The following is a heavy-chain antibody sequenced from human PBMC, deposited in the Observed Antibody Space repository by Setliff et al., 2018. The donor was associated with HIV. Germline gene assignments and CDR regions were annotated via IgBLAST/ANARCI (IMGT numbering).Heavy chain of an antibody. CDR2: ISDRSSNV. CDR3: ARDREVRWQRLDYYYYGLDV. J-gene: IGHJ6*02. Sequence: GASVRLSCAASGFTFSSYSMNWVRQAPGKGLEWVSSISDRSSNVHYTDSVKGRFTISRDNARNSLYLQMNNLRAEDTAVYWCARDREVRWQRLDYYYYGLDVWGQGTTVTVSS. CDR1: GFTFSSYS. V-gene: IGHV3-21*01. D-gene: IGHD6-25*01.